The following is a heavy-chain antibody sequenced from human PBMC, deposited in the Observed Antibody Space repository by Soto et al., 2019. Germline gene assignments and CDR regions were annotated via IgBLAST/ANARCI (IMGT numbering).Heavy chain of an antibody. CDR3: AKGEIVVVTAISGYFDY. V-gene: IGHV3-23*01. Sequence: GGSLRLSCAASGFTFNIYAMSWVRQAPGKGLEWVSSISDSGGSTYYADSVKGRFTISRDNSKNTLYLQMNSLRAEDTAEYYCAKGEIVVVTAISGYFDYWGQGTPVTVSS. CDR2: ISDSGGST. J-gene: IGHJ4*02. CDR1: GFTFNIYA. D-gene: IGHD2-21*02.